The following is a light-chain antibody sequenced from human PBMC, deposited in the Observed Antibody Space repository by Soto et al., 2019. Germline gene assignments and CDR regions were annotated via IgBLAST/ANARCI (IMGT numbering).Light chain of an antibody. J-gene: IGLJ1*01. Sequence: HSARTQAASVSGSPGEAITLSCTGTSNDVGGYNYVSWFQQHPGKAPKLLIFEVSNRPSGVSNRFSGPKSGNTASLTISGLQAEDEADYYCSSFTRTSTFVFGTGTKGTAL. CDR2: EVS. CDR3: SSFTRTSTFV. V-gene: IGLV2-14*01. CDR1: SNDVGGYNY.